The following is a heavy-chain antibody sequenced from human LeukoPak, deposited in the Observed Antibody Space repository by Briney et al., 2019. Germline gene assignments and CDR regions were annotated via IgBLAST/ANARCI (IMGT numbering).Heavy chain of an antibody. CDR1: GFTFSSYA. Sequence: GGPLRLSCAASGFTFSSYAMSWVRQAPGKGLEWVSAISGSGGSTYYADSVKGRFTISRDNSKNTLYLQMNSLRAEDTAVYYCAKGFGDNYYGSGSYYKWAPPHDAFDIWGQGTMVTVSS. CDR3: AKGFGDNYYGSGSYYKWAPPHDAFDI. J-gene: IGHJ3*02. D-gene: IGHD3-10*01. CDR2: ISGSGGST. V-gene: IGHV3-23*01.